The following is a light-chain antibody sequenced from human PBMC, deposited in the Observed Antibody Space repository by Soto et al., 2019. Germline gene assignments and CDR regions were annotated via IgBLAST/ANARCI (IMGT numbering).Light chain of an antibody. V-gene: IGLV1-40*01. CDR2: DNN. CDR3: QSYDTSLRDWNWV. Sequence: QSVLTQPPSVSGAPGQRVTISCTGSSSNIGADYGVHWYQQLPGRAPKLLIYDNNNRPSGVPDRFSGSKSDTSASLAITGLQAEDEADYYCQSYDTSLRDWNWVFGGVTKLTVL. CDR1: SSNIGADYG. J-gene: IGLJ3*02.